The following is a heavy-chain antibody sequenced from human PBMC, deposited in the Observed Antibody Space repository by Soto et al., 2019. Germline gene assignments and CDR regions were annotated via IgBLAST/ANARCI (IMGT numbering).Heavy chain of an antibody. D-gene: IGHD1-1*01. Sequence: ASVKVSCKASGYTFTDYNLHWVRQAPGQGLEWMGSINPRNGDAVSAQKFQARVTMTRDASITTAYMELIRLTSPDTAVYYCARHRFTSGSDYFDYWGQGTLVTVTS. CDR3: ARHRFTSGSDYFDY. CDR1: GYTFTDYN. J-gene: IGHJ4*02. V-gene: IGHV1-2*02. CDR2: INPRNGDA.